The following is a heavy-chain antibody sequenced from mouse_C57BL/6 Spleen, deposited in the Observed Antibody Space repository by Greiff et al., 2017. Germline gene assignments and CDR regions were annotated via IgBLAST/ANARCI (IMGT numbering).Heavy chain of an antibody. CDR3: ARWAFDYGSSLDY. CDR1: GYTFTSYW. J-gene: IGHJ2*01. D-gene: IGHD1-1*01. CDR2: IHPNSGST. V-gene: IGHV1-64*01. Sequence: QVQLQQSGAELVKPGASVKLSCKASGYTFTSYWMHWVKQRPGQGLEWIGMIHPNSGSTNYNEKFKSKATLTVDKSSSTAYMQLSSLTSEDSAVYYCARWAFDYGSSLDYWGQGTTLTVSS.